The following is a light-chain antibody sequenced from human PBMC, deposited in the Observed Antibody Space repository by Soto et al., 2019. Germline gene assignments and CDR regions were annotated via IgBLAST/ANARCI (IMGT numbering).Light chain of an antibody. J-gene: IGKJ1*01. Sequence: DIVMTQSPLSLPVTPGEPASISCRSSQSLLHSNGYNYLDWYLQKPGQSPQLLIYLGSNRASGVPDRFSGSGSGTDFTLKISRVEAEAVGVYYCMPALQTPCTFGQGTKVEIK. V-gene: IGKV2-28*01. CDR2: LGS. CDR3: MPALQTPCT. CDR1: QSLLHSNGYNY.